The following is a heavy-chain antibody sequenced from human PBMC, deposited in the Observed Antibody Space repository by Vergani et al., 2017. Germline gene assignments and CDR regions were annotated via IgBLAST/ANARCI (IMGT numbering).Heavy chain of an antibody. CDR2: IRTKSQGETT. Sequence: VQLEQSGAEVKKPGSSVTVSCRASGGTFGSHTISWFRQAPGKGPEWVAFIRTKSQGETTEYAASVKGRFFISRNDSKGVAYLQMNSLRTEDTAVYFCTRDRNYDIWTGSTNHFDHWGPGTLVTVSS. CDR3: TRDRNYDIWTGSTNHFDH. CDR1: GGTFGSHT. D-gene: IGHD3-9*01. J-gene: IGHJ4*02. V-gene: IGHV3-49*05.